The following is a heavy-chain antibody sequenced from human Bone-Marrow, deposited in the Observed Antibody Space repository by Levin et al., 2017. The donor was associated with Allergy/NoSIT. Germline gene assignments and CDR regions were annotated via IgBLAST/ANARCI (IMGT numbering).Heavy chain of an antibody. D-gene: IGHD3-16*01. V-gene: IGHV3-49*03. CDR1: GFTFGDYA. Sequence: GGSLRLSCTISGFTFGDYAINWFRQAPGKGLEWVGYIKHQAYGGTTEYVASVRVRFTVSREDSGSIAYLQMNSLKIEDTGMYYCARETRAPNYVWTWGQGTLVTVSS. J-gene: IGHJ5*02. CDR2: IKHQAYGGTT. CDR3: ARETRAPNYVWT.